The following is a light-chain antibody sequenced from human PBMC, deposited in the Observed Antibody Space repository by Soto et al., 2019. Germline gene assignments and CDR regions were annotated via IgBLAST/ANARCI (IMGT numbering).Light chain of an antibody. Sequence: QSALTQPASVSGSPGQSITISCTGTSSDVGAYNYVSWYQQHPGKVPKLMIYEVGNRPSGVSNRFSGSKSGNTASLTISGLQAEDEADYYCSSFTTSYIYVFGTGTKLTFL. CDR3: SSFTTSYIYV. V-gene: IGLV2-14*01. CDR2: EVG. J-gene: IGLJ1*01. CDR1: SSDVGAYNY.